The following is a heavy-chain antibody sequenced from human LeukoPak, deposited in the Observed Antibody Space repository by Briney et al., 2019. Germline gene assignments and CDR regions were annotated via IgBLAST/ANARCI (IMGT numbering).Heavy chain of an antibody. CDR1: GFTFSSYD. CDR3: ARGSVYGAWGYYYSGMDV. D-gene: IGHD4-17*01. CDR2: IGTAGDT. Sequence: GSLRLSCAASGFTFSSYDMHWVRQATGKGLEWVSAIGTAGDTYYPGSVEGRFTISRENAKNSLYLQMNSLRAGDTAVYYCARGSVYGAWGYYYSGMDVWGQGTTVTVSS. J-gene: IGHJ6*02. V-gene: IGHV3-13*01.